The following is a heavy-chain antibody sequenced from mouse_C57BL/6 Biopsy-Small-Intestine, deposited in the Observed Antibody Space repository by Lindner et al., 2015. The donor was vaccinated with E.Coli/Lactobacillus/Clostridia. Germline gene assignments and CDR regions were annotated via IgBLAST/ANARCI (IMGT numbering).Heavy chain of an antibody. Sequence: VQLQESGAELVTPGASVIISCKASGYSFTDYNMNWVKQSHGESLEWIGNISPYYGNTNYNQKFKDKATVTVDTSSSTAYMQLTSLTSEDSAVYFCARQDYSNYGFAYWGQGTLVTVSA. V-gene: IGHV1-39*01. CDR1: GYSFTDYN. CDR2: ISPYYGNT. CDR3: ARQDYSNYGFAY. D-gene: IGHD2-5*01. J-gene: IGHJ3*01.